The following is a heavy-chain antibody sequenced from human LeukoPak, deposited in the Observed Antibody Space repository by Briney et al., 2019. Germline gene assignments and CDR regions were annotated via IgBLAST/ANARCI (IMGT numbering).Heavy chain of an antibody. Sequence: PGGSLRLSCTASGFTFGDYTMSWVRQAPGKGLEWVGFIRSEAYGGTTEYAASVKGRCTISRDDSKSIAYLQMNSLRTEDTAMYYCARDGCGSTSCYPVFDFWGQGTLVTVSS. D-gene: IGHD2-2*01. CDR3: ARDGCGSTSCYPVFDF. CDR1: GFTFGDYT. V-gene: IGHV3-49*04. J-gene: IGHJ4*02. CDR2: IRSEAYGGTT.